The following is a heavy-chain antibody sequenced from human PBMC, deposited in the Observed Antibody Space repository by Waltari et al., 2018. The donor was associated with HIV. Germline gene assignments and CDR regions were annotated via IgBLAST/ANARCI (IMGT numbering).Heavy chain of an antibody. D-gene: IGHD6-13*01. Sequence: EVHLVKTGGGLIQPGGSLRLSCAASDFIVSPKYLYRNYINWVRQAPGRGLEWVSAIYSDGRTTYADVVKGRFTISRDSSENTLHLQMNNLRAEDTATYYCLLSAGTHNYFDYWGQGTLVTVSS. V-gene: IGHV3-53*02. J-gene: IGHJ4*02. CDR1: DFIVSPKYLYRNY. CDR2: IYSDGRT. CDR3: LLSAGTHNYFDY.